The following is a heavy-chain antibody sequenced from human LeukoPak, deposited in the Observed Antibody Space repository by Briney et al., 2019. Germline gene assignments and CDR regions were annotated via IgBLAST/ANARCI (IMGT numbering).Heavy chain of an antibody. J-gene: IGHJ1*01. CDR3: ATTSRFSFQH. V-gene: IGHV3-23*01. Sequence: GGSLRLSCAASGFTLSGDAMSWVRQAPGKGLEWVSMISSSGGSTYYADSVRGRFTIPRDSSKNTLYLQMNSLRAEDTAVYYCATTSRFSFQHWGQGTLVTVSS. CDR1: GFTLSGDA. CDR2: ISSSGGST. D-gene: IGHD6-6*01.